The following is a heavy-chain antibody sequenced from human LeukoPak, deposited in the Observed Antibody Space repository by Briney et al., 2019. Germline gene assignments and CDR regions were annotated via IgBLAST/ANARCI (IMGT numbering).Heavy chain of an antibody. CDR2: ITASGTAM. CDR1: GFTLSSYA. V-gene: IGHV3-48*02. D-gene: IGHD1-26*01. Sequence: GGSLRLSCAASGFTLSSYAMNWVRQAPGKGLEWVSHITASGTAMFYADSVKGRFTISRDNAKNSLYLQMNSLRDEDTAVYYCASSGSYRFDYWGQGTLVTVSS. J-gene: IGHJ4*02. CDR3: ASSGSYRFDY.